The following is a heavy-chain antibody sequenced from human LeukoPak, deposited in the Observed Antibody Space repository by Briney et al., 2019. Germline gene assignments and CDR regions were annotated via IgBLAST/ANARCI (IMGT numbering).Heavy chain of an antibody. CDR1: GGSISNYY. CDR3: ARVQLWSRGAFDI. D-gene: IGHD5-18*01. V-gene: IGHV4-59*12. Sequence: SETLSLTCTVSGGSISNYYWNWIRQPPGKGLEWIGYIYYSGTTNYNPSLKSRVSMSVDTSKNQISLKLSSVTAADTAVYCCARVQLWSRGAFDIWGQGTMVTVSS. CDR2: IYYSGTT. J-gene: IGHJ3*02.